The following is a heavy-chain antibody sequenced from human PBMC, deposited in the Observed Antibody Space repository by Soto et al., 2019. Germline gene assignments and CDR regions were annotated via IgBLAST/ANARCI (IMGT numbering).Heavy chain of an antibody. D-gene: IGHD3-22*01. V-gene: IGHV1-2*02. Sequence: ASVKVSCKASGYTFNRYYMHWVRQAPGPGLQWMGWISPNTGTARYAQQFKGRVTMTRDTSVSTVYMELSGLTSDDPAAYYCARASQMVINPSYYAIDVWGQGTSVTVSS. J-gene: IGHJ6*02. CDR2: ISPNTGTA. CDR1: GYTFNRYY. CDR3: ARASQMVINPSYYAIDV.